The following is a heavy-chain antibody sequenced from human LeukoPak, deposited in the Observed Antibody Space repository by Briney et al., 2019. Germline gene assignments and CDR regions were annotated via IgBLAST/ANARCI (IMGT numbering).Heavy chain of an antibody. V-gene: IGHV7-4-1*02. J-gene: IGHJ5*02. CDR2: INTNTGNP. D-gene: IGHD6-13*01. CDR3: ARDPYTSSSWYRGRANNWFDP. Sequence: GASVQVSCKASGYTFTTYPMNWLRQAPAQGLEWMGWINTNTGNPTYAQGFTGRFVFSSDTSVSTAYLQISSLKADDTAMYYCARDPYTSSSWYRGRANNWFDPWGQGTLATVSS. CDR1: GYTFTTYP.